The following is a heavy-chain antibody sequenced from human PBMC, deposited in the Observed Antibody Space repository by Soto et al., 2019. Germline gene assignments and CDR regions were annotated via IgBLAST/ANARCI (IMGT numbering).Heavy chain of an antibody. CDR1: GGSISSTRYY. CDR3: ARRLRDGLLRVWFDP. J-gene: IGHJ5*02. CDR2: IYYSGTT. V-gene: IGHV4-39*01. Sequence: SDNLSLTCTVSGGSISSTRYYWGWIRQPPGKGLEWIGSIYYSGTTYYNPSLKSRVTISVDMSKNQFSLKLSSVTAADTAVYYFARRLRDGLLRVWFDPWGQGTLVTVSS. D-gene: IGHD3-22*01.